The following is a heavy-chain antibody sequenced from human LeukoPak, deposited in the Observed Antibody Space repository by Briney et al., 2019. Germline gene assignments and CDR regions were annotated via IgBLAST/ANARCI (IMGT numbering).Heavy chain of an antibody. V-gene: IGHV4-39*01. J-gene: IGHJ4*02. CDR2: IYYTGST. CDR1: GGSISSSRYF. D-gene: IGHD1-26*01. Sequence: PSETLSLTCTVSGGSISSSRYFWGWIRQPPGKGLEWIGSIYYTGSTYYNPSLKSRVTISVDTSKNQLSLKLNSVTAADTAIYYCARPLTRGGSYYVWDQGILVTVSS. CDR3: ARPLTRGGSYYV.